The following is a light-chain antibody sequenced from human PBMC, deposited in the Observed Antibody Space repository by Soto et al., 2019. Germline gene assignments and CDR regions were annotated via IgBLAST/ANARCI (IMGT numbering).Light chain of an antibody. J-gene: IGLJ1*01. CDR3: SLYAASNNDV. V-gene: IGLV2-8*01. Sequence: QSALAQPPSASGSPGQSVTISCTGTSSDVGAYIYVSWYQQHPGKAPNLMIYEVSQRPSGVPDRSSGSKAGNTASLTVSGLHAEDEADYYCSLYAASNNDVFGTGTKVTVL. CDR2: EVS. CDR1: SSDVGAYIY.